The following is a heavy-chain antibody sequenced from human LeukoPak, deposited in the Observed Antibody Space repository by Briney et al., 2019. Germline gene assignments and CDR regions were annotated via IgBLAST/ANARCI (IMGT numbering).Heavy chain of an antibody. V-gene: IGHV3-23*01. D-gene: IGHD6-19*01. CDR1: GFTISTYA. CDR3: AKDTGSRAVAGTRFDY. Sequence: GGSLRLSCAASGFTISTYAMTWVRQAPGKGLEWVSSISGSGSSTYHADSVKGRFTISRDNSKNTLYLQVNSLRAEDTAVYYCAKDTGSRAVAGTRFDYWGQRTLVTVSS. CDR2: ISGSGSST. J-gene: IGHJ4*02.